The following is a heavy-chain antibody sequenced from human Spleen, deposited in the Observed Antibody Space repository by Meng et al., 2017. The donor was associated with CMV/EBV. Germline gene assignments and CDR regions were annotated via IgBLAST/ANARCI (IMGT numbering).Heavy chain of an antibody. D-gene: IGHD3-22*01. CDR1: GFTVSSNY. V-gene: IGHV3-53*01. J-gene: IGHJ4*02. CDR2: IYSGGST. CDR3: ARSSGYYSWYFDY. Sequence: GGSLRLSCAASGFTVSSNYMSWVRQAPGKGLEWVSVIYSGGSTYYADSVKGRFTISRDNSKNTLYLQMNSLRAEDTAVYYCARSSGYYSWYFDYWGQGTLVTVSS.